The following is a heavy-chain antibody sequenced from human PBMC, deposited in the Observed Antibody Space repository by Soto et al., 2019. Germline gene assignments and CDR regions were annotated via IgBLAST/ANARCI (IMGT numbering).Heavy chain of an antibody. CDR2: ISYDGSNK. CDR1: GFTFSSYG. CDR3: AGEGDGTTGYYQDY. Sequence: GGSLRLSCAASGFTFSSYGMHWVRQAPGKGLEWVAVISYDGSNKYYADSVKGRFTISRDNAKNTLYLQMNSLRAEETVVFYCAGEGDGTTGYYQDYWGHGTLVTVSS. J-gene: IGHJ4*01. D-gene: IGHD3-22*01. V-gene: IGHV3-30*03.